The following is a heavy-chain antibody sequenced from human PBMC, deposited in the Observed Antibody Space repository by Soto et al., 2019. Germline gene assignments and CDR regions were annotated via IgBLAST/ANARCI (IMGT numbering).Heavy chain of an antibody. J-gene: IGHJ3*02. V-gene: IGHV4-31*03. Sequence: QVQLQESGPGLVKPSQTLSLTCTVSGGSINSGDYYWSWIRQHPGKGLDWIGHIYYSGSTSYNPSFKSRVTISINTSKNKCSLKLDSVTAADTAVYYCARDDYGYNSGAFDIWGQGAMVTVSS. CDR3: ARDDYGYNSGAFDI. D-gene: IGHD4-17*01. CDR2: IYYSGST. CDR1: GGSINSGDYY.